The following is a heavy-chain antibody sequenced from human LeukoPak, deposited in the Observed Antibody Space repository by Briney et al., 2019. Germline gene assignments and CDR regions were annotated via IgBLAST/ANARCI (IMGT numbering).Heavy chain of an antibody. V-gene: IGHV4-38-2*02. CDR2: IYQSGST. D-gene: IGHD3-22*01. CDR3: ARVDYYDSSGYYYGAFDI. CDR1: GYSISSGYY. J-gene: IGHJ3*02. Sequence: SETLSLTCTVSGYSISSGYYWGWIRQPPGKGLEWIGNIYQSGSTYYNPSLKSRVTISLDTSKNQFSLKVSSVTAADTAVYYCARVDYYDSSGYYYGAFDIWGQGTMVTVSS.